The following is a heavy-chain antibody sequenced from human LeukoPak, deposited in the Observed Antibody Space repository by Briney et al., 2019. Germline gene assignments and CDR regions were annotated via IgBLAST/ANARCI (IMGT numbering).Heavy chain of an antibody. CDR3: AKDFSPAVMYDPFDY. J-gene: IGHJ4*02. CDR2: ISGSGGST. D-gene: IGHD6-19*01. Sequence: GGSLRLSCAASGFTFSSYAMSWVRQAPGKGLEWVSAISGSGGSTYYADSVKGRFTISRDNSKNTLYLQMNSLRAEDTAVYYCAKDFSPAVMYDPFDYWGQGTLVTVSS. CDR1: GFTFSSYA. V-gene: IGHV3-23*01.